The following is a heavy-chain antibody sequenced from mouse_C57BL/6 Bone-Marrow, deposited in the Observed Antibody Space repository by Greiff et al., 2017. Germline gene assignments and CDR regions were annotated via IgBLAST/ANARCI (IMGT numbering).Heavy chain of an antibody. Sequence: QVQLQQPGAELVKPGASVKLSCKASGYTFTSYWMTWVKQRPGQGLEWIGEIYPGSGSTNYNEKFKSKATLTVDKSSCTAYMRLSSLTSADSAVSYCGRCGNSAWFAFWGQGTLVTVSA. D-gene: IGHD2-1*01. V-gene: IGHV1-55*01. CDR1: GYTFTSYW. CDR3: GRCGNSAWFAF. CDR2: IYPGSGST. J-gene: IGHJ3*01.